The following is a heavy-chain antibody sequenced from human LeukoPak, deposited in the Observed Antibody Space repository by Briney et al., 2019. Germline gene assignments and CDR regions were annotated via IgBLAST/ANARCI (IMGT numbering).Heavy chain of an antibody. D-gene: IGHD6-13*01. V-gene: IGHV1-8*01. CDR3: ARDPYSSSWQRTERGWFDP. CDR2: MNPNSGNT. Sequence: ASVKVSCKASGYTFTSYDINWVRQATGQGLEWMGWMNPNSGNTGYAQKLQGRVTMTRNTSISTAYMELSSLRSEDTAVYYCARDPYSSSWQRTERGWFDPWGQGTLVTVSS. J-gene: IGHJ5*02. CDR1: GYTFTSYD.